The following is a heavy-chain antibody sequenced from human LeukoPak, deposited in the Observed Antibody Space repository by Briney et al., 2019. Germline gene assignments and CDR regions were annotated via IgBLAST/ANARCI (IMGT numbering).Heavy chain of an antibody. CDR1: GFTFRSYW. CDR3: AKEHGDRGYYYYGMNV. V-gene: IGHV3-30*18. D-gene: IGHD4-17*01. Sequence: GGSLRLSCAPSGFTFRSYWMHWVRQAPGKGLEWVAVISYDGSDKYYADSVKGRFTISRDNPKNTMYLQMNSLRVEDTAVYYCAKEHGDRGYYYYGMNVWGQGTTVTVSS. CDR2: ISYDGSDK. J-gene: IGHJ6*02.